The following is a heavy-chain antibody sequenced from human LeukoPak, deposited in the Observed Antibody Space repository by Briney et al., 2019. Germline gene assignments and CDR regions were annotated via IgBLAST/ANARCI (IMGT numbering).Heavy chain of an antibody. V-gene: IGHV4-4*07. CDR2: IYTRGST. CDR1: GGSISSYY. D-gene: IGHD6-19*01. J-gene: IGHJ3*02. Sequence: KPSETLPLTCTVSGGSISSYYWSWIRQPAGKGLEWIGRIYTRGSTNDIASLKSRVTMSVDTSKNQFSLKLSSVTAADTAVYYCARDPSSGWHGDAFDIWGQGTMVTVSS. CDR3: ARDPSSGWHGDAFDI.